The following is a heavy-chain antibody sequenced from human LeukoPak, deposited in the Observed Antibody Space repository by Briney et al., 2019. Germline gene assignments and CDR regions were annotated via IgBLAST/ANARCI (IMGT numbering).Heavy chain of an antibody. D-gene: IGHD3-9*01. CDR3: AKDRYFDWLLLFDY. V-gene: IGHV3-9*01. Sequence: SLRLSCAASGFTFDDYAMHWVRQAPGKGLEWVSGISWNSGSIGYADSVKGRFTISRDNAKNSLYLQMNSPRAEGTALYYCAKDRYFDWLLLFDYWGQGTLVTVSS. J-gene: IGHJ4*02. CDR1: GFTFDDYA. CDR2: ISWNSGSI.